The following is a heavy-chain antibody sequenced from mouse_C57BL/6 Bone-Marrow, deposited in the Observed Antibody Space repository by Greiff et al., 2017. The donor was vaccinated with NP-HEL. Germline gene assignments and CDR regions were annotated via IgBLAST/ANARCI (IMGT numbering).Heavy chain of an antibody. CDR2: IDPSDSET. Sequence: QVQLQQSGAELAKPGASVKLSCKASGYTFTSYWMHWVKQRPIQGLEWIGNIDPSDSETHYNQKFKDKATLTVDKSSSTAYMQLSSLTSEDSAVYYCARLEGYFDYWGQGTTLTVSS. J-gene: IGHJ2*01. CDR1: GYTFTSYW. V-gene: IGHV1-52*01. CDR3: ARLEGYFDY.